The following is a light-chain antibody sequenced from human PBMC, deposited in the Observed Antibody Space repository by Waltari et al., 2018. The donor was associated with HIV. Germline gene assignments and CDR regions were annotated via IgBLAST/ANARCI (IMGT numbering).Light chain of an antibody. J-gene: IGKJ1*01. V-gene: IGKV6-21*01. CDR1: QNIGSQ. CDR2: YAS. Sequence: EIVLTQSPDFQSVSPQDQLPISCRASQNIGSQLHWYQQKSDQSPRLLFKYASQSFSGVPSRFRGSGSGTDFTLTIDRLEVEDVATYYCHQSKASPWTFGQGTKVEL. CDR3: HQSKASPWT.